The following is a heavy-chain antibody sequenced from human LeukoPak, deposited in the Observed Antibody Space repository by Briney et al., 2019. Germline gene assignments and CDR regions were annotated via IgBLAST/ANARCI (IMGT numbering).Heavy chain of an antibody. CDR3: ARQEGGIVGPY. V-gene: IGHV4-4*07. CDR1: GGSINSYF. J-gene: IGHJ4*02. Sequence: SETLSLTCTVSGGSINSYFWTWIWQPAGKGLEWIGRIYTGGSTNYNPSLKSRVTMSVDTSKNQFSLKLNSVTAADTAVYYCARQEGGIVGPYWGRGTLVTVSS. D-gene: IGHD1-26*01. CDR2: IYTGGST.